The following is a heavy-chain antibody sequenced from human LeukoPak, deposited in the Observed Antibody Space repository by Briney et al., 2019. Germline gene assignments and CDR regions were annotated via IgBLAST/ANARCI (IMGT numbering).Heavy chain of an antibody. J-gene: IGHJ4*02. D-gene: IGHD5-12*01. CDR2: IYHSGST. V-gene: IGHV4-30-2*01. Sequence: PSETLSLICAVSGGSFSSGGYSWSWIRPPPGKGLEWIGYIYHSGSTYYNPSLKSRVTISVDRSKNQFSLKLSSVTAADTAVYYCARGSHSGYDWGGLFDYWGQGTLVTVSS. CDR3: ARGSHSGYDWGGLFDY. CDR1: GGSFSSGGYS.